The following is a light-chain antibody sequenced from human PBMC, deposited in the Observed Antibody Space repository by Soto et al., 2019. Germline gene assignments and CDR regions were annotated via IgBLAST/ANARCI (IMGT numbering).Light chain of an antibody. CDR1: QSILDRSKNKYY. V-gene: IGKV4-1*01. CDR3: QQYFTSPWT. J-gene: IGKJ1*01. Sequence: DIVMTQSPDSLAVSLGERATFNCKSSQSILDRSKNKYYLAWYQQKLGRPPKLLISWATLREPGVPDRFTGSGSGRDFTLTISSLKAEDVAVYYGQQYFTSPWTFGQGTKVVI. CDR2: WAT.